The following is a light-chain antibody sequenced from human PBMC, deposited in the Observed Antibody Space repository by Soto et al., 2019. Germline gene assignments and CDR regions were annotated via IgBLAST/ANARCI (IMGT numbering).Light chain of an antibody. Sequence: QSALTQPASVSGSLGQSITISCTGSSSDIGVYNYVSWYQQHPGKAPKLMIYEVTNRPSGVSNRFSGSKTGNTASLTISGLQAEDEAEYHCSSYTSSSTLVFGGGTKLTDL. CDR3: SSYTSSSTLV. V-gene: IGLV2-14*01. CDR2: EVT. J-gene: IGLJ3*02. CDR1: SSDIGVYNY.